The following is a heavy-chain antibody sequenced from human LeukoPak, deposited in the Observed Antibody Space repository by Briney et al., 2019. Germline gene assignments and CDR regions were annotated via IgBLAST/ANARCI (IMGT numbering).Heavy chain of an antibody. J-gene: IGHJ3*02. CDR3: ATATVTTGRAFDI. V-gene: IGHV4-59*12. CDR1: GGSISSYY. Sequence: PSETLSLTCTVSGGSISSYYWSWIRQPPGKGLEWIGYIYHSGSTYYNPSLKSRVTISVDRSKNQFSLKLSSVIAADTAVYYCATATVTTGRAFDIWGQGTMVTVSS. CDR2: IYHSGST. D-gene: IGHD4-17*01.